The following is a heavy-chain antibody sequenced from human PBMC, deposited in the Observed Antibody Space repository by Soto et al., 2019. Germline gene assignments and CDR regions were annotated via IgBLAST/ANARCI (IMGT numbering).Heavy chain of an antibody. J-gene: IGHJ4*02. CDR3: ARDGNYYDSSGWFDY. CDR1: GFTFSSYG. D-gene: IGHD3-22*01. CDR2: IWYDGSNK. Sequence: GGSLRLSCAASGFTFSSYGMHWVRQAPGKGLEWVAVIWYDGSNKYYADSVKGRFTISRDNSKNTLYTQMNTLRAEATAVYYCARDGNYYDSSGWFDYWGQGTLVTVSS. V-gene: IGHV3-33*01.